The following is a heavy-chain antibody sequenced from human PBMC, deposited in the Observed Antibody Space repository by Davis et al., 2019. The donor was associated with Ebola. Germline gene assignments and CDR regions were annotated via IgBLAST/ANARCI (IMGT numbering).Heavy chain of an antibody. CDR1: GYSFTSYW. D-gene: IGHD6-6*01. Sequence: GESLKISCKGSGYSFTSYWIGWVRQMPGKGLEWMGRIDPSDSYTNYSPSFQGHVTISADKSISTAYLQWSSLKASDTAMYYCARHSSSSSSVDYWGQGTLVTVSS. J-gene: IGHJ4*02. V-gene: IGHV5-10-1*01. CDR3: ARHSSSSSSVDY. CDR2: IDPSDSYT.